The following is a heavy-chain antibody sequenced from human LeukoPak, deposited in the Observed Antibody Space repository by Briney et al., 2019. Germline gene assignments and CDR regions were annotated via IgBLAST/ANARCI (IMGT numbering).Heavy chain of an antibody. CDR1: GFTFSTSW. Sequence: GGSLRLSCAASGFTFSTSWMGWVRQAPGKGLEWVANINQDGSERYYVDSVKGRFTISRDNSKNTLYLQMNSLRAEDTAVYYCAKDREDYDILTGFDYWGQGTLVTVSS. CDR2: INQDGSER. CDR3: AKDREDYDILTGFDY. D-gene: IGHD3-9*01. J-gene: IGHJ4*02. V-gene: IGHV3-7*03.